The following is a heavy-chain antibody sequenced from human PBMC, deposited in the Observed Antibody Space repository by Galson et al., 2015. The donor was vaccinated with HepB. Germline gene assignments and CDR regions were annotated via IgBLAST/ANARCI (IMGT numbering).Heavy chain of an antibody. V-gene: IGHV6-1*01. CDR1: GDSVSSNNAA. CDR3: VRHTYYGSESSGIDY. D-gene: IGHD3-10*01. J-gene: IGHJ4*02. Sequence: CAISGDSVSSNNAAWNWIRQSPSRGLEWLGRTYYRSKWYNDYAVYVKGRITINADTSKNQLSLQLNSVTPEDTAVYYCVRHTYYGSESSGIDYWGQGTLVTVSS. CDR2: TYYRSKWYN.